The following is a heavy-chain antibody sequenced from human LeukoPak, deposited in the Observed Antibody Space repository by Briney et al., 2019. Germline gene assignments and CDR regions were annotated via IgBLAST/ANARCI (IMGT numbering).Heavy chain of an antibody. J-gene: IGHJ4*02. CDR3: ARGSAAYYDSSGYSDE. CDR2: INHSGST. D-gene: IGHD3-22*01. V-gene: IGHV4-34*01. CDR1: GGSFSGYY. Sequence: PSETLSLTFAVYGGSFSGYYWSWIRQPPGKGLEWIGEINHSGSTNYNPSLKSRVTISVDTSKNQFSLKLSSVTAADTAVYYCARGSAAYYDSSGYSDEWGQGTLVTVSS.